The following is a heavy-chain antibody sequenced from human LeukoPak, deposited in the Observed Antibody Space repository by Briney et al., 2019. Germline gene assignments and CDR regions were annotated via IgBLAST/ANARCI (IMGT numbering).Heavy chain of an antibody. CDR2: IWYDGSDK. J-gene: IGHJ6*02. CDR1: GFTFSNYG. V-gene: IGHV3-33*01. D-gene: IGHD1-1*01. Sequence: GGSLRLSCAASGFTFSNYGMNWVRQAPGKGLEWVALIWYDGSDKYYADSVKGRFTISRDNSKNTLYLQMNSLRAEDTAVYYCARDLDPYYYYGMDVWGQGTTVTVSS. CDR3: ARDLDPYYYYGMDV.